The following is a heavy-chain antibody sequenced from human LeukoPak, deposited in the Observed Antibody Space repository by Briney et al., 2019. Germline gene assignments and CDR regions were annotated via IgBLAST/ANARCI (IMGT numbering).Heavy chain of an antibody. D-gene: IGHD2-2*01. CDR2: ISCSGST. Sequence: SETLSLICTVSGGSISSSCYYWGWIRQPPGKGLEWIGSISCSGSTYCNPSLKSRVTISVDTSKNQFSLKLSSVTATDTAMYYCARHVGYCSSSSCLFDYWGQGTLVTVSS. CDR1: GGSISSSCYY. J-gene: IGHJ4*02. CDR3: ARHVGYCSSSSCLFDY. V-gene: IGHV4-39*01.